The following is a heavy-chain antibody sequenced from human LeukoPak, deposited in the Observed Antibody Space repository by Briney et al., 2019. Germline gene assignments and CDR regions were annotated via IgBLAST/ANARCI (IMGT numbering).Heavy chain of an antibody. D-gene: IGHD5-18*01. J-gene: IGHJ3*02. CDR1: GFTFSSYW. CDR2: INSDGSST. CDR3: ANPGYSDAFDI. Sequence: GGPLRLSCAASGFTFSSYWMHWVRQAPGKGLVWVSRINSDGSSTSYADSVKGRFTISRDNAKNTLYLQMNSLRAEDTAVYYCANPGYSDAFDIWGQGTMVTVSS. V-gene: IGHV3-74*01.